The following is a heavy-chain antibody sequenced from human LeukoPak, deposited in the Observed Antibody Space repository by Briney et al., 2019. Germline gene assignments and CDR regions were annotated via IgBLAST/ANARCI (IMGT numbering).Heavy chain of an antibody. CDR3: ARDHRIMDAFDI. J-gene: IGHJ3*02. CDR2: IYYSGST. D-gene: IGHD3-16*01. V-gene: IGHV4-59*01. CDR1: GDSINTYY. Sequence: PSETLSLTCTVSGDSINTYYWSWIRQPPGKGLEWIGHIYYSGSTNYNPSLKSRVSISVEMSKNQFSLKLTSVTAADTAVYYCARDHRIMDAFDIWGQGTMVTVSS.